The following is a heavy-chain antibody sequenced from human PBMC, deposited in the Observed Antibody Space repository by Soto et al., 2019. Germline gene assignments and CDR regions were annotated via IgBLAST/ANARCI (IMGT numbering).Heavy chain of an antibody. CDR2: IYYSGST. Sequence: SETLSLTCTVSGGSISSSSYFGGWIRQPPGKGLEWIGRIYYSGSTYYNPSLKSRVTISVDTSKNQFSLKLSSVTAADTSVYYCARHLPIWETTMGGGDWFDPWGQGTLVTVSS. CDR3: ARHLPIWETTMGGGDWFDP. J-gene: IGHJ5*02. CDR1: GGSISSSSYF. V-gene: IGHV4-39*01. D-gene: IGHD5-18*01.